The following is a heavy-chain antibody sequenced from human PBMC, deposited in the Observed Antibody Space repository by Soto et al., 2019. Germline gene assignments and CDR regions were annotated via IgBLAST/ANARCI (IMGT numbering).Heavy chain of an antibody. J-gene: IGHJ6*02. CDR1: GGSISSGGYY. D-gene: IGHD3-16*01. Sequence: SETLSLTCTVSGGSISSGGYYWSWIRQHPGKGLEWIGYIYYSGSTYYNPSLKSRVTISVDTSKNQFSLKLSSVTAADTAVYYCARVPHDYYYYYYGMDVWGQGTAVTVSS. CDR3: ARVPHDYYYYYYGMDV. CDR2: IYYSGST. V-gene: IGHV4-31*03.